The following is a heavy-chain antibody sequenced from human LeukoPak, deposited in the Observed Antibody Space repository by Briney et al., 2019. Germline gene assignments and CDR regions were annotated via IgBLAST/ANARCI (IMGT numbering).Heavy chain of an antibody. V-gene: IGHV1-2*06. CDR3: ARDARLYSSGWYLGY. Sequence: ASVKVSCKASGYTFTGYYMHWVRQAPGQGLEWIGRINPNSGGTNYAQKFQGRVTMTRDTSISTAYMELSRLRSDDTAVYYCARDARLYSSGWYLGYWGQGTLVTVSS. CDR2: INPNSGGT. D-gene: IGHD6-19*01. J-gene: IGHJ4*02. CDR1: GYTFTGYY.